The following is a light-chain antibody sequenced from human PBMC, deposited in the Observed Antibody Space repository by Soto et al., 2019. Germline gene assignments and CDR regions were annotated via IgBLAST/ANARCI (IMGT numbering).Light chain of an antibody. CDR3: AAWDDSLNGVV. CDR1: SSNIGSNT. CDR2: SNN. J-gene: IGLJ2*01. V-gene: IGLV1-44*01. Sequence: QSVLTQPPSASGTPGQRVTISCSGSSSNIGSNTVNWYQQHPGTAPKHLIYSNNQRPSGVPDRFSGSKSGTSASLAISGLQSADEADYYCAAWDDSLNGVVFGGGTKLTVL.